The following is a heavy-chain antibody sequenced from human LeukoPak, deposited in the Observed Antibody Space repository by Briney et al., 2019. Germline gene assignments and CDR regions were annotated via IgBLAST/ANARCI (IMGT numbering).Heavy chain of an antibody. J-gene: IGHJ4*02. Sequence: SVKVSCKASGGTFSSYAISWVRQAPGQGLEWMGGIIPIFGTANYAQKFQGRVTITADESTTTAYMELSSLRSEDTAVYYCARGWLAETTVVTPYNYWGQGTLVTVSS. V-gene: IGHV1-69*13. CDR2: IIPIFGTA. CDR3: ARGWLAETTVVTPYNY. CDR1: GGTFSSYA. D-gene: IGHD4-23*01.